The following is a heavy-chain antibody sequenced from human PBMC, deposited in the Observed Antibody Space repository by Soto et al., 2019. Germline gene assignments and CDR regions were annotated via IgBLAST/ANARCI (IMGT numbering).Heavy chain of an antibody. J-gene: IGHJ3*02. V-gene: IGHV4-59*08. Sequence: QVQLQESGPGLVKPSETLSLTCTVSGASVSSYYWSWVRQPPGKKLEWIGSIHNSGSTDYNPSLKTPVTISADTSKNQFSLKLSSVTAADTAVYCCARHGKEARRGRSDGFDMWGQGTMVTVSS. CDR3: ARHGKEARRGRSDGFDM. CDR1: GASVSSYY. CDR2: IHNSGST. D-gene: IGHD6-6*01.